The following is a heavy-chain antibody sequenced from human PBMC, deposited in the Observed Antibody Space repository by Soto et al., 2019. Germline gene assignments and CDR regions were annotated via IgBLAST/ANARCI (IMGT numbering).Heavy chain of an antibody. CDR2: IYPGDSDT. J-gene: IGHJ6*02. D-gene: IGHD3-3*01. CDR1: GYSFTSNW. CDR3: ARGIHSSYDFWSGYYTGYYGMDV. V-gene: IGHV5-51*01. Sequence: GESLKISFKGSGYSFTSNWIGWVRQMPGKGLEWMGIIYPGDSDTRYSPSFQGQVTISADKSISTAYLQWSSLKASDTAMYYCARGIHSSYDFWSGYYTGYYGMDVWGQGTTVTVSS.